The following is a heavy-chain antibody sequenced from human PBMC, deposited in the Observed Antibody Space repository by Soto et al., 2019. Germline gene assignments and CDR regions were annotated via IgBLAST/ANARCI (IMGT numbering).Heavy chain of an antibody. J-gene: IGHJ6*02. D-gene: IGHD3-22*01. CDR3: ARVVVVIPPGYYYAMDV. CDR2: ISSSSSYI. CDR1: GFTFSSYS. V-gene: IGHV3-21*01. Sequence: GESLKISCAASGFTFSSYSMNWVRQAPGKGLEWVSSISSSSSYIYYADSVKGRFTISRDNAKNSLYLQMNSLRAEDTAVYYCARVVVVIPPGYYYAMDVWGQGTTVTVSS.